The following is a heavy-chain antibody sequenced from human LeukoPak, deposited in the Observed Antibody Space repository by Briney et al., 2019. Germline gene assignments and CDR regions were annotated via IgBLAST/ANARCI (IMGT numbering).Heavy chain of an antibody. CDR1: GGSISSYY. CDR3: AREGGVIAARRRFDY. J-gene: IGHJ4*02. D-gene: IGHD6-6*01. Sequence: SETLSLTCTVSGGSISSYYWSWIRQPAGKGLEWIGRIYTSGSTNYNPSLKSRVTMSVDTSKNQFSLKLSSATAADTAVYYCAREGGVIAARRRFDYWGQGTLVTVSS. CDR2: IYTSGST. V-gene: IGHV4-4*07.